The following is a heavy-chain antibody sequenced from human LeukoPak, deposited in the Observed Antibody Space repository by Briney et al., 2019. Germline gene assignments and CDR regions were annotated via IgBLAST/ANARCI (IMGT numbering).Heavy chain of an antibody. CDR2: IYPGDSRT. J-gene: IGHJ5*02. CDR1: GDTFATNW. V-gene: IGHV5-51*01. CDR3: ACREFTSPWSDP. D-gene: IGHD2-2*01. Sequence: GESLQISCKGSGDTFATNWIGWVRQLPGKGLEWMGVIYPGDSRTRYSPSFQGQVTISADKSISTAYLQWSSLKASDTAMYYCACREFTSPWSDPWGQGTLVTVSS.